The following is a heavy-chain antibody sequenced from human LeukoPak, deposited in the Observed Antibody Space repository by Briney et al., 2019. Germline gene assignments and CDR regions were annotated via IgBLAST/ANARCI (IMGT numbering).Heavy chain of an antibody. CDR2: IYYSGST. J-gene: IGHJ4*02. CDR1: GGSFSGYY. D-gene: IGHD4-17*01. V-gene: IGHV4-59*01. CDR3: ARQTLRLTTVTTPYYYFDY. Sequence: SETLSLTCAVYGGSFSGYYWSWIRQPPGKGLEWIGYIYYSGSTNYNPSLKSRVTISVDTSKNQFSLKLSSVTAADTAVYYCARQTLRLTTVTTPYYYFDYWGQGTLVTVSS.